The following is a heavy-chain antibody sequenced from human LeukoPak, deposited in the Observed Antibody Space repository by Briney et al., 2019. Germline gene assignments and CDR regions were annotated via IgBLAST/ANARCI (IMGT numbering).Heavy chain of an antibody. CDR3: ARALRYDSSGPTDAFDI. V-gene: IGHV3-13*01. D-gene: IGHD3-22*01. CDR2: IGTAGDT. CDR1: GFTFSSYD. Sequence: GESLKISCAASGFTFSSYDMHWVRQATGKGLEWVSAIGTAGDTYYPGSVKGRFTISRENAKNSLYLQMNSLRAGDTAVYYCARALRYDSSGPTDAFDIWGQGTMVTVSS. J-gene: IGHJ3*02.